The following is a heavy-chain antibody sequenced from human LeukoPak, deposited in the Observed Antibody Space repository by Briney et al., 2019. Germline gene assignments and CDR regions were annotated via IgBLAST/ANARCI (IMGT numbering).Heavy chain of an antibody. CDR2: IYYSGST. Sequence: SETLSLTCTVSGGSISSYYWSWIRQPPGKGLEWIGYIYYSGSTNYNPSLKSRVTISVDTSKNQFSLNLSSVTAADTAVYYCARVRGIAAAGSLLDYWGQGTLVTVSS. D-gene: IGHD6-13*01. J-gene: IGHJ4*02. CDR3: ARVRGIAAAGSLLDY. CDR1: GGSISSYY. V-gene: IGHV4-59*01.